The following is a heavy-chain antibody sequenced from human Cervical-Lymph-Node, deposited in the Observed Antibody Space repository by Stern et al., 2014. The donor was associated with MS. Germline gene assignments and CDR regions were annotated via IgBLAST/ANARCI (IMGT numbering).Heavy chain of an antibody. CDR3: MGVGDAMHV. J-gene: IGHJ6*02. V-gene: IGHV3-30*03. CDR2: MSFVGGNK. CDR1: GFTLSNFG. Sequence: VQLVQSGGGVVQPGRSLRLSCAASGFTLSNFGMHWVRQAPGKGLEWVAVMSFVGGNKKYGDSMKGRFSISRDIANNTLFLQMNSLRPEDTAVYYCMGVGDAMHVWGQGTTVIVSS.